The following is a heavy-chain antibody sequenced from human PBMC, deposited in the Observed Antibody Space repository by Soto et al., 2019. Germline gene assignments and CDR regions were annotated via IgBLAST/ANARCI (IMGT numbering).Heavy chain of an antibody. D-gene: IGHD4-17*01. CDR1: GFTFSSYA. CDR2: ISGSGGST. CDR3: AKDSTRRDSYGDYDQTYYFDY. J-gene: IGHJ4*02. Sequence: PGGSLRLSCAASGFTFSSYAMSWVRQAPGKGLEWVSAISGSGGSTYYADSVKGRFTISRDNSKNTLYLQMNSLRAEDTAVYYCAKDSTRRDSYGDYDQTYYFDYWGQGTLVTVSS. V-gene: IGHV3-23*01.